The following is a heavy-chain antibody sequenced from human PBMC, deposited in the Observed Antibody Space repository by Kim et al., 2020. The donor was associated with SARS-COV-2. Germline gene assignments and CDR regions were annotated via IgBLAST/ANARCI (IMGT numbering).Heavy chain of an antibody. D-gene: IGHD2-15*01. CDR3: ARGVLGYCSGGSCRHYYYTYGMDG. CDR2: IYSGGST. CDR1: GFTVSSNY. V-gene: IGHV3-53*01. Sequence: GGSLRLSCAASGFTVSSNYMSWVRQAPGKGLEWVSVIYSGGSTYYADSVKGRFTISRDNSKNTLYLQMNSLRAEDTAVYYWARGVLGYCSGGSCRHYYYTYGMDGWGQGTTVTVSS. J-gene: IGHJ6*02.